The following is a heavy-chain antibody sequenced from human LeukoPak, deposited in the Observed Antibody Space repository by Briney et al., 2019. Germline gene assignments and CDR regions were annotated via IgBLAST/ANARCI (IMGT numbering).Heavy chain of an antibody. J-gene: IGHJ4*02. D-gene: IGHD1-26*01. Sequence: GGSLRLSCAASGFTFSSYAMSWVRQAPGKGLEWVSAISGSGGSTYYADSVKGRFTISRDNSKNTLYLQMNSLRAEDTAVYYCAKAVVEWELPYYFDYWGQGTLVTVSS. V-gene: IGHV3-23*01. CDR3: AKAVVEWELPYYFDY. CDR2: ISGSGGST. CDR1: GFTFSSYA.